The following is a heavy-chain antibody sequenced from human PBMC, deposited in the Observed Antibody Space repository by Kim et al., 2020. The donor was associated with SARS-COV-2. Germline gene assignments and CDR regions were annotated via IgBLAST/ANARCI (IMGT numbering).Heavy chain of an antibody. J-gene: IGHJ4*02. V-gene: IGHV3-21*01. CDR1: GFTFSSYG. CDR3: ARGSEI. Sequence: GGSLRLSCAASGFTFSSYGMNWVRQAPGKGLEWVSSITSSRSYIFYADSVKGRFTISRDNAKNSLYLQMNSLRAEDTAVYYCARGSEIWGQGTLVTVSS. D-gene: IGHD6-19*01. CDR2: ITSSRSYI.